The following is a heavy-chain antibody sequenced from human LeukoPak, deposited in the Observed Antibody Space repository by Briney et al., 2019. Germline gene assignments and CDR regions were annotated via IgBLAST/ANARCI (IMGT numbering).Heavy chain of an antibody. V-gene: IGHV4-34*01. CDR1: GFSFTNYW. D-gene: IGHD3-16*02. CDR2: INHSGST. J-gene: IGHJ4*02. CDR3: ARALAHRH. Sequence: PGGSLRLSCAASGFSFTNYWMSWIRQPPGKGLQWNGEINHSGSTNYSPSLKSRVTISVDTSKNQFSLKLSSMTAADTAVYYCARALAHRHWGQGTLVTVSS.